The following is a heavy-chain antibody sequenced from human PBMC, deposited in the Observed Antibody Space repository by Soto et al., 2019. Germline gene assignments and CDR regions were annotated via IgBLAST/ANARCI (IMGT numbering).Heavy chain of an antibody. Sequence: PGGSLRLSCAASGFTFSDYYMSWIRQAPGKGLEWVSYISSSSSYTNYADSVKGRFTISRDNAKNSLYLQMNSLRAEDTAVYYCARMDRSSQYYFDYWGQGTLVTVSS. CDR3: ARMDRSSQYYFDY. V-gene: IGHV3-11*06. CDR1: GFTFSDYY. CDR2: ISSSSSYT. D-gene: IGHD6-6*01. J-gene: IGHJ4*02.